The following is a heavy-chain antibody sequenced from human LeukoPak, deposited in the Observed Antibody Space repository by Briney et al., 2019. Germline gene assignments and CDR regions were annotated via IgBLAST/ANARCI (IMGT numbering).Heavy chain of an antibody. CDR2: IYTNGNT. CDR3: ARDPHCSSTNCPFDF. Sequence: SETLSLTCTVSGGSIRSSFWSWIRQPAGKGLQWIGRIYTNGNTNYNPSLKSRITMSADTSKNQFSLKLSSVTAADTAVYYCARDPHCSSTNCPFDFWGQGTLVIVSS. J-gene: IGHJ4*02. V-gene: IGHV4-4*07. CDR1: GGSIRSSF. D-gene: IGHD2-2*01.